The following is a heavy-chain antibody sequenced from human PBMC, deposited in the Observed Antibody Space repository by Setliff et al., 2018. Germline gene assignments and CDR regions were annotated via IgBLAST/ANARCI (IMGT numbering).Heavy chain of an antibody. CDR3: ARVVLRVYNWFDP. CDR2: IYYSGST. Sequence: ASETLSLTCTVSGGSISSHYWSWIRQPPGKGLEWIGSIYYSGSTNYNPSLKSRVTISVDTSKNQFSLKLSSVTAADTAVYYCARVVLRVYNWFDPWGQGTLVTVSS. J-gene: IGHJ5*02. D-gene: IGHD2-2*01. CDR1: GGSISSHY. V-gene: IGHV4-59*11.